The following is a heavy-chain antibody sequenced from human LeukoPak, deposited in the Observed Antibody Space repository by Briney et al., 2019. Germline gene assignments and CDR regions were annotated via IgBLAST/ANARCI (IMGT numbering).Heavy chain of an antibody. J-gene: IGHJ4*02. V-gene: IGHV3-7*01. CDR1: GGSFSSNKW. D-gene: IGHD6-6*01. CDR3: ARGGLAARPNY. CDR2: IKEDGSEK. Sequence: GTLSLTCAVSGGSFSSNKWWSWVRQPPGKGLEWVANIKEDGSEKYYVDSVKGRFTISRDNAKNSLYLQMNSLRAEDTAVYYCARGGLAARPNYWGQGTLVTVSS.